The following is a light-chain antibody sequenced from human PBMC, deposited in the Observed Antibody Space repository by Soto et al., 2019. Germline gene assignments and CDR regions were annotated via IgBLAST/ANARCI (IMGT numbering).Light chain of an antibody. CDR2: GAS. CDR1: QSVISSQ. Sequence: EIVLTQSPGTLSLSPGERATLSCRASQSVISSQLAWYLQKPGQAPRLLIYGASSRATGIPDRFSGSGSGTDFALTISRLEPEDVAVYDCQQYGSSPPTCGQGTKVVIK. CDR3: QQYGSSPPT. V-gene: IGKV3-20*01. J-gene: IGKJ1*01.